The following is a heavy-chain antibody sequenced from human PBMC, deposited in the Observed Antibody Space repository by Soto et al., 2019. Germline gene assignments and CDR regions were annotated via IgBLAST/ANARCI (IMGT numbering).Heavy chain of an antibody. CDR2: TYYRSRWYN. Sequence: SPTLSLTFAISGDSVSGNSAAWNWIRQSPSRGLEWLGRTYYRSRWYNDYAVSVKSRITVTPDTSKNQFSLHLNSVTPADTAVYHCSRELPLEEGSDSYRDYWRQSPRVTVCS. CDR3: SRELPLEEGSDSYRDY. J-gene: IGHJ4*02. V-gene: IGHV6-1*01. D-gene: IGHD2-21*02. CDR1: GDSVSGNSAA.